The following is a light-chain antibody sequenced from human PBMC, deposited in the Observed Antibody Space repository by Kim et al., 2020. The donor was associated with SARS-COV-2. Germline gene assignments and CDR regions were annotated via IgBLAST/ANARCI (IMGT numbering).Light chain of an antibody. V-gene: IGKV3-11*01. Sequence: EIVLTQSPATLSLSPGERASLSCRASQSVGTSLVWYQQKVGQAPRLLIYDASKRATDIPAKFSGSGSGTDFTLTISNLESEDFAVYYCHQRSDWPRTFGGGTKVDIK. J-gene: IGKJ4*01. CDR3: HQRSDWPRT. CDR1: QSVGTS. CDR2: DAS.